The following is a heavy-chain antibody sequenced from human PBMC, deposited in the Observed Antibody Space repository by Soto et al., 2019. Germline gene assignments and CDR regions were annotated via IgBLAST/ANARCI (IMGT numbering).Heavy chain of an antibody. D-gene: IGHD6-19*01. V-gene: IGHV4-59*01. CDR2: IYYSGST. CDR1: GGSISSYY. J-gene: IGHJ4*02. CDR3: ARVGVAVDYYFDY. Sequence: SETLSLTCTVSGGSISSYYWSWIRQPPGKGLEWIGYIYYSGSTNYNPSLKSRVTISVDTSKNQFSLKLSSVTAADTAVYYCARVGVAVDYYFDYWGQRTLVTVSS.